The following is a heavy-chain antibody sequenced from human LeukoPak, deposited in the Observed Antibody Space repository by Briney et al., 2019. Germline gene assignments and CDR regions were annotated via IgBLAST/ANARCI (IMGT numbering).Heavy chain of an antibody. CDR3: ASYRLGFDY. CDR2: IYTSGST. Sequence: SETLSLTCTVSGGSISSGSYYWSWIRQPAGKGLEWIGRIYTSGSTNYNPSPKSRVTISVDTSKNQFSLKLSSVTAADTAVYYCASYRLGFDYWGQGTLVTVSS. V-gene: IGHV4-61*02. J-gene: IGHJ4*02. CDR1: GGSISSGSYY.